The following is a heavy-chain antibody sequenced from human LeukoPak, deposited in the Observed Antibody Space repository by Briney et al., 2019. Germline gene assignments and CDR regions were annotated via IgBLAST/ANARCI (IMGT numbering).Heavy chain of an antibody. Sequence: GGSLRLSCAASGFIVSSTYMSWVRQAPAKGLEWVSVIDSGGTTYYADSVKGRFTISRDNSKNTLYLQMNSPRAEDTAVYYCAKDAGGTPPMHRRDYWGQGTLVTVSS. CDR2: IDSGGTT. CDR1: GFIVSSTY. CDR3: AKDAGGTPPMHRRDY. V-gene: IGHV3-53*01. J-gene: IGHJ4*02. D-gene: IGHD1-1*01.